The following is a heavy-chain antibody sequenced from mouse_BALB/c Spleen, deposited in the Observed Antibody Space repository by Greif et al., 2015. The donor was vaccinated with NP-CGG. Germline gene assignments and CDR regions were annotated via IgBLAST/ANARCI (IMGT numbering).Heavy chain of an antibody. CDR2: INPSTGYT. CDR3: ARWVTTEPEDY. J-gene: IGHJ2*01. CDR1: GYTFTSYW. D-gene: IGHD2-3*01. Sequence: QVQLQQSGAELAKPGASVKMSCKASGYTFTSYWMHWVKQRPGQGLEWIGYINPSTGYTEYNQKFKDKATLTADKSSSTAYMQLSSLTSEDSAVYYCARWVTTEPEDYWGQGTTLTVSS. V-gene: IGHV1-7*01.